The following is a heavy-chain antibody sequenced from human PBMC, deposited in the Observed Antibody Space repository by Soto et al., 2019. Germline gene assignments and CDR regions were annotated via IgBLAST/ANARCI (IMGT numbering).Heavy chain of an antibody. Sequence: GASVKVSCKASGYTFTSYYMHWVRQAPGQGLEWMGIINPSGGSTSYAQKFQGRVTMTRDTSTSTVYMELSSLRSEDTAVYYCARDPSGVVIISGEGAYYFDYWGQGTLVTVSS. V-gene: IGHV1-46*01. CDR2: INPSGGST. CDR3: ARDPSGVVIISGEGAYYFDY. CDR1: GYTFTSYY. D-gene: IGHD3-3*01. J-gene: IGHJ4*02.